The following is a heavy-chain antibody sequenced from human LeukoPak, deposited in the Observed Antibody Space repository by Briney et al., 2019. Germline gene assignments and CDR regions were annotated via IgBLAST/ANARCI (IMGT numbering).Heavy chain of an antibody. CDR1: GFSFSDYY. J-gene: IGHJ4*02. Sequence: PGGSLRLSCAASGFSFSDYYMSWIRQAPGKGLEWVSYISSSGSTIYYADSVKGRFTISRDNAKNSLYLQMNSLRAEDTAVYYCARDSGVQLWQRDFDYWGQGTLVTVSS. V-gene: IGHV3-11*04. D-gene: IGHD5-18*01. CDR3: ARDSGVQLWQRDFDY. CDR2: ISSSGSTI.